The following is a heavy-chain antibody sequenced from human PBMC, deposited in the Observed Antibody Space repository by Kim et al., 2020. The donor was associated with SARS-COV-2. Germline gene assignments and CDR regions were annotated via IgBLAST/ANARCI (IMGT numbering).Heavy chain of an antibody. CDR2: IYYSGST. Sequence: SETLSLTCTVSGGSISSSSYYWGWIRQPPGKGLEWIGSIYYSGSTYYNPSLKSRVTISVDTSKNQFSLKLSSVTAADTAVYYCARRRGLSEGNNWFDPWGQGTLVTVSS. CDR3: ARRRGLSEGNNWFDP. CDR1: GGSISSSSYY. J-gene: IGHJ5*02. D-gene: IGHD2-2*01. V-gene: IGHV4-39*01.